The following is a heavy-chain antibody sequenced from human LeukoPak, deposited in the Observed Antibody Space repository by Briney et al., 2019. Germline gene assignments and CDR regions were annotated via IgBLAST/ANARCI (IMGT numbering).Heavy chain of an antibody. CDR1: GFTFSSYT. J-gene: IGHJ4*02. CDR3: ARSYWWHMVRGDNKLDF. CDR2: ISYDGSNN. Sequence: GGPLRLSCAASGFTFSSYTMHWVRQAPGKGLEWVATISYDGSNNYFADSVKGRFTLSRDNSKNTVYLQMSSQGPEDTAVYYCARSYWWHMVRGDNKLDFWGQGTLVTVSS. V-gene: IGHV3-30*04. D-gene: IGHD3-10*01.